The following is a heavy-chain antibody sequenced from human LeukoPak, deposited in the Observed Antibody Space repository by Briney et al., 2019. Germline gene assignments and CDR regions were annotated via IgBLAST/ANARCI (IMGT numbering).Heavy chain of an antibody. CDR2: IRYDGSNK. CDR1: GFTFSSYG. CDR3: TRPQAIAAAGTPFDP. J-gene: IGHJ5*02. Sequence: GGSLRLSCAASGFTFSSYGMHWVRQAPGKGLEWVAFIRYDGSNKYYADSVKGRFTISRDDSKNTAYLQMNSLKTEDTAVYYCTRPQAIAAAGTPFDPWGQGTLVTVSS. D-gene: IGHD6-13*01. V-gene: IGHV3-30*02.